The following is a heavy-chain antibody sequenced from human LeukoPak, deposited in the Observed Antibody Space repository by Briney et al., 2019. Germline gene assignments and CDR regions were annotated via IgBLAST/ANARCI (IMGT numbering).Heavy chain of an antibody. D-gene: IGHD1-26*01. V-gene: IGHV3-30*02. CDR1: GFTFSSYG. CDR2: IRYDGSNQ. CDR3: AKDRDVYGWSYPLDS. Sequence: GGSLRLSCAASGFTFSSYGMHWVRQAPGKGLEGVAFIRYDGSNQYYADSVKGRFTISRDNSKNTLYPQMNSLRPEDTAVYYCAKDRDVYGWSYPLDSWGQGTLVTVSS. J-gene: IGHJ4*02.